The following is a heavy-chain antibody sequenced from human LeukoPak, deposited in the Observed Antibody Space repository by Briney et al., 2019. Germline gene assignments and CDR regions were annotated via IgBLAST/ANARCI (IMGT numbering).Heavy chain of an antibody. J-gene: IGHJ4*02. V-gene: IGHV1-46*01. Sequence: ASVKVSCKASGYTFTIYAMNWVRQAPGQGLEWMGIIYPGGGSTSYAQKFQGRVTMTRDMSTSTVYMELSSLRSEDTAVYYCARDNDFDYWGQGTLVTVSS. D-gene: IGHD2-8*01. CDR2: IYPGGGST. CDR3: ARDNDFDY. CDR1: GYTFTIYA.